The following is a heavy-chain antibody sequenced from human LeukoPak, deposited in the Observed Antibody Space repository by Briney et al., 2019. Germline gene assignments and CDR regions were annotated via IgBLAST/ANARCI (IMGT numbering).Heavy chain of an antibody. Sequence: SETLSLTCAVSGGSISSGGYSWSWIRQPPGKGLEWIGEINHSGSTNYNPSLKSRVTISVDTSKNQFSLKLSSVTAADTAVYYCARGSSSWYDHFGYWGQGTLVTVSS. CDR2: INHSGST. V-gene: IGHV4-30-2*01. D-gene: IGHD6-13*01. J-gene: IGHJ4*02. CDR3: ARGSSSWYDHFGY. CDR1: GGSISSGGYS.